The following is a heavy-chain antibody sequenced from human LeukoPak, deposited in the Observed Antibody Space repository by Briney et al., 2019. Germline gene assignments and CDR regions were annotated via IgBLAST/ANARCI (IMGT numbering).Heavy chain of an antibody. V-gene: IGHV3-30*18. CDR3: AKDSDTVTPYFDY. J-gene: IGHJ4*02. D-gene: IGHD4-17*01. Sequence: VRSLRLSCAASGFTFSSYGMHWVRQAPGKGLEWVAVISYDGSNKYYADSVKGRFTISRDNSKNTLYLQMNSLRAEDTAVYYCAKDSDTVTPYFDYWGQGTLVTVSS. CDR2: ISYDGSNK. CDR1: GFTFSSYG.